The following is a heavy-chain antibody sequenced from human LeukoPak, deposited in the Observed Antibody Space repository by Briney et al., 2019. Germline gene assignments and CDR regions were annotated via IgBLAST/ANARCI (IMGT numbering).Heavy chain of an antibody. CDR1: GGTFSSYA. D-gene: IGHD3-22*01. J-gene: IGHJ4*02. V-gene: IGHV1-69*13. CDR2: IIPIFGTA. Sequence: ASVNVACKASGGTFSSYAISWVRQAPGQGLEWMGGIIPIFGTANYAQKFQGRVTITADESTSTAYMELSSLRSEDTAVYYCARVGQSYYDSSGFYNYWGQGTLVTVSS. CDR3: ARVGQSYYDSSGFYNY.